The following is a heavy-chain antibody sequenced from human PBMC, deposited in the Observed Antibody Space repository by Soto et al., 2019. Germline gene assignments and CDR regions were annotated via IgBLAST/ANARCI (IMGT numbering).Heavy chain of an antibody. CDR1: GFIFENFG. CDR3: GKNQGVELVPLSTVDRFDP. J-gene: IGHJ5*02. CDR2: ISGRGFKT. Sequence: GALMAFCSASGFIFENFGISWVRKAPGKGLDCSSSISGRGFKTCYAASVKGRVPISSDDSKSTVYLEVNNLSAADTAVYHGGKNQGVELVPLSTVDRFDPWGQGSVVTV. V-gene: IGHV3-23*01. D-gene: IGHD1-7*01.